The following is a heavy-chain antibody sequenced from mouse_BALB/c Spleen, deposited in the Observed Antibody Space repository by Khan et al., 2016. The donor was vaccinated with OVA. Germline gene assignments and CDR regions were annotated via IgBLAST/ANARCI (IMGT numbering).Heavy chain of an antibody. Sequence: QVQLKQSGAELVRPGSSVKISCKASGYSFSRSWMNWVKQRPGQGLEWIGQSYPGNGDTNYNEKFKGKVILTADKSSSTAYMQLNSLTPEDSAVYFCARGGGDVVTYWGQGTLVTVSA. J-gene: IGHJ3*01. D-gene: IGHD2-13*01. CDR1: GYSFSRSW. V-gene: IGHV1-80*01. CDR2: SYPGNGDT. CDR3: ARGGGDVVTY.